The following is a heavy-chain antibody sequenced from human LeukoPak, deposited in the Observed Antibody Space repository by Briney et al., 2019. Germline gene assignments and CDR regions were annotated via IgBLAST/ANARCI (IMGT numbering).Heavy chain of an antibody. D-gene: IGHD5-18*01. Sequence: GGSLRLSCAASGFTFSFYWMTWVRQAPGKGLEWVANIKQDGSEKYYLESVKGRFTISRDNSKNTLYLQMNSLRAEDTAVHYCASIQLRGSPYYMDVWGKGTTVTISS. V-gene: IGHV3-7*01. CDR2: IKQDGSEK. CDR3: ASIQLRGSPYYMDV. J-gene: IGHJ6*03. CDR1: GFTFSFYW.